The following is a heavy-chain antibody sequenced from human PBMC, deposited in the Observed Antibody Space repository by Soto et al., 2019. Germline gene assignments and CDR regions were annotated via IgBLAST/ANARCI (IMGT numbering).Heavy chain of an antibody. V-gene: IGHV1-58*01. D-gene: IGHD3-22*01. J-gene: IGHJ4*02. CDR3: AADRAYDSSGYYSDY. Sequence: SVKVSCKPSGYTFTNYYVHWVRQAPGQRLEWIGWIVVGSGNTNYAQKFQERVTITRDMSTSTAYMELSSLRSEDTAVYYCAADRAYDSSGYYSDYWGQGTLVTVSS. CDR2: IVVGSGNT. CDR1: GYTFTNYY.